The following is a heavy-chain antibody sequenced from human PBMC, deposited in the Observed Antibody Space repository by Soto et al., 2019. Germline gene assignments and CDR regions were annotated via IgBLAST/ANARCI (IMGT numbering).Heavy chain of an antibody. V-gene: IGHV3-15*05. CDR3: ATEDDDPFEY. Sequence: EVQLVESGGVLVKPGGSLRLSCVVAGFTFTNIGMSWVRQAPGKGLEWVGRIKRKTDGGTTAYAAPVKGRYTISRDDSKNTVYLQMDSLRTENTAVYYCATEDDDPFEYWGHGTLVTVSS. D-gene: IGHD3-16*01. J-gene: IGHJ4*01. CDR2: IKRKTDGGTT. CDR1: GFTFTNIG.